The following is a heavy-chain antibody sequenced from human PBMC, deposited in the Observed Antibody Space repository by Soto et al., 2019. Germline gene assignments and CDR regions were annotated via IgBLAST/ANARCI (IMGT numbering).Heavy chain of an antibody. CDR3: ARDDVFEAAAGVPMGY. CDR1: GFTLSSYW. D-gene: IGHD6-13*01. V-gene: IGHV3-74*01. Sequence: EVQLVESGGGLVQPGGSLRLSCAASGFTLSSYWMHWVRQAPGKGLVWVSRINSDGSNTAYADSVKGRFTISRDDAKNTLYLQMNSLRAEDTAVYYCARDDVFEAAAGVPMGYWGQGTLVTVSS. J-gene: IGHJ4*02. CDR2: INSDGSNT.